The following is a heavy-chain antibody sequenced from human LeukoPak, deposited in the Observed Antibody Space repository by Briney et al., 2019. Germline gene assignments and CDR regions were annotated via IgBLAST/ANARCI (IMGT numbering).Heavy chain of an antibody. Sequence: ASETLSLTCAVYGGSFSGYYWSWIRQPPGKGLEWIGEINHSGSTNYNPSLKSRVTISVDTSKNQFSLKLSSVTAADTAVYYCARGFVSTVRGVISNYYYYGMDVWGQGTTVTVSS. D-gene: IGHD3-10*01. CDR3: ARGFVSTVRGVISNYYYYGMDV. CDR2: INHSGST. V-gene: IGHV4-34*01. CDR1: GGSFSGYY. J-gene: IGHJ6*02.